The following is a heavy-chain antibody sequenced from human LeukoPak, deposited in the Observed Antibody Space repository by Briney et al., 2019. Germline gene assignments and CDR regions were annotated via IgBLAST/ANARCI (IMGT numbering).Heavy chain of an antibody. CDR2: ISYDGSNK. Sequence: GGSLRLSCAASGFTFSSYGMHWVRQAPGKGLEWVAVISYDGSNKYYADSVEGRFTISRDNSKNTLYLQMNSLRAEDTAVYYCAKAAESGYGREYGMDVWGQGTTVTVSS. CDR1: GFTFSSYG. CDR3: AKAAESGYGREYGMDV. D-gene: IGHD5-12*01. J-gene: IGHJ6*02. V-gene: IGHV3-30*18.